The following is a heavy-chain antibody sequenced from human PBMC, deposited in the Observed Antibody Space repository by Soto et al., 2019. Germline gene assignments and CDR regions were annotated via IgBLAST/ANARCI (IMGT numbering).Heavy chain of an antibody. V-gene: IGHV3-23*01. CDR1: GFTFSRYA. D-gene: IGHD3-22*01. Sequence: GGSLRLSCAASGFTFSRYAMSWVRQAPGKGLEWVSAISGSGGSTYYADSVKGRFTISRDNSKNTLYLQMNSLRAEDTAVYYCAKEDDRHYYDSSGSPDYWGQGTLVTVSS. J-gene: IGHJ4*02. CDR2: ISGSGGST. CDR3: AKEDDRHYYDSSGSPDY.